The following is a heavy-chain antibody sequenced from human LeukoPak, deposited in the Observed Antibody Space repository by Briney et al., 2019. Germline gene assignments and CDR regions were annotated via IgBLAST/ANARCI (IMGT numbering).Heavy chain of an antibody. CDR2: ISSSSSTI. CDR1: GFTFSSYS. V-gene: IGHV3-48*04. CDR3: ARGGYSYGLH. J-gene: IGHJ4*02. D-gene: IGHD5-18*01. Sequence: PGGSLRLSCAASGFTFSSYSMNWVRQAPGKGLEWVSYISSSSSTIYYADSVKGRFTISRDNAKNTLYLQMNSLRAEDTAVYYCARGGYSYGLHWGQGTLVTVSS.